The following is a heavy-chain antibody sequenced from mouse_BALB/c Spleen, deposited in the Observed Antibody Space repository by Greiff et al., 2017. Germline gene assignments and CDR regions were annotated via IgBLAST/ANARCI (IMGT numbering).Heavy chain of an antibody. J-gene: IGHJ2*01. Sequence: EVQLQQSGPELMKPGASVKISCKASGYSFTSYYMHWVKQSHGKSLEWIGYIDPFNGGTSYNQKFKGKATLTVDKSSSTAYMHLSSLTSEDSAVYYCARSITTVVPDYWGQGTTLTVSS. CDR1: GYSFTSYY. D-gene: IGHD1-1*01. CDR3: ARSITTVVPDY. CDR2: IDPFNGGT. V-gene: IGHV1S135*01.